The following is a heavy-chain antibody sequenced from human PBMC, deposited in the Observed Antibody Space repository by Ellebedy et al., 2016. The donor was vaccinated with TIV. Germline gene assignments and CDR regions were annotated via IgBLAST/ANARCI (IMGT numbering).Heavy chain of an antibody. D-gene: IGHD6-13*01. CDR1: GYTFTSYD. J-gene: IGHJ5*02. CDR2: MNPNSGNT. CDR3: ARGDKLETAAGREWFDP. V-gene: IGHV1-8*01. Sequence: ASVKVSXXASGYTFTSYDINWVRQATGQGLEWMGWMNPNSGNTGYAQKFQGRVTMTRNTSISTAYMELSSLRSEDTAVYYCARGDKLETAAGREWFDPWGQGTLVTVSS.